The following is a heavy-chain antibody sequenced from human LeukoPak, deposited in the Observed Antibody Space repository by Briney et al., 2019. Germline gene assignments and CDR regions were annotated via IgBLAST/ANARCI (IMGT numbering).Heavy chain of an antibody. CDR2: ISYDGSNK. J-gene: IGHJ4*02. D-gene: IGHD6-13*01. Sequence: GGSLRLSCAASGFTFSSYAMHWVRQAPSKGLEWVAVISYDGSNKYYADSVKGRFTISRDNSKNTLYLQMNSLRAEDTAVYYCARARAPTSIAGDYWGQGTLVAVSS. CDR1: GFTFSSYA. CDR3: ARARAPTSIAGDY. V-gene: IGHV3-30-3*01.